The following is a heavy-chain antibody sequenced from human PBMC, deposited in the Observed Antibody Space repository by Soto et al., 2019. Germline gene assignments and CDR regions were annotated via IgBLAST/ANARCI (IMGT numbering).Heavy chain of an antibody. CDR3: ARSSAVVDATPDY. D-gene: IGHD6-19*01. J-gene: IGHJ4*02. Sequence: GGSLRLSCAASGITFRDYDISWVRHAPWKGLEWVSYISPSSTTIWYADSVKGRFTVSRDNAKNSLYLQMNSLRVEDTAVYYCARSSAVVDATPDYWGQGNLVTVSS. CDR1: GITFRDYD. V-gene: IGHV3-11*01. CDR2: ISPSSTTI.